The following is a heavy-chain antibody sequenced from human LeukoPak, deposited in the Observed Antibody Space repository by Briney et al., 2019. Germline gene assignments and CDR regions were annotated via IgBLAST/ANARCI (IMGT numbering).Heavy chain of an antibody. CDR1: GFTFSSYS. J-gene: IGHJ4*02. CDR2: ISSSSSYI. CDR3: ARGRHTFSDY. V-gene: IGHV3-21*01. Sequence: GGSLRLSCAASGFTFSSYSMNWVRQAPGKGLEWVSSISSSSSYIYCVDSVKGRFTISRDNAKNSLYLQMNSLRAEDTAVYYCARGRHTFSDYWGQGTLVTVSS. D-gene: IGHD3-16*01.